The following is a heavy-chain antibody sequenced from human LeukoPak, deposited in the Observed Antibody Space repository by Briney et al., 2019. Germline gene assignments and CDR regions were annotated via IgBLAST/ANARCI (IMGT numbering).Heavy chain of an antibody. CDR1: GFTFSSYS. CDR2: ISSSSSYI. CDR3: GRHAYGGSPPLS. J-gene: IGHJ4*02. D-gene: IGHD3-10*01. Sequence: GGSLRLSCAASGFTFSSYSMNWVRQAPGKGLEWVSSISSSSSYIYYADSVKGRFTISRDNAKNTVHLQMNNLRAEDTALYYCGRHAYGGSPPLSWGQGALVTVSS. V-gene: IGHV3-21*04.